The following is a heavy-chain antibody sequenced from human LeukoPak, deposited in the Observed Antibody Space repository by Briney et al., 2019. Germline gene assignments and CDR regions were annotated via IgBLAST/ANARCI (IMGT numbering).Heavy chain of an antibody. CDR3: ARHGLLWFGELAEYFQH. CDR2: IYYSGST. J-gene: IGHJ1*01. CDR1: GGSISSYY. V-gene: IGHV4-59*08. Sequence: PSETLSLTCTVSGGSISSYYWSWIRQPPGKGLEWIGYIYYSGSTNYNPSLKSRVTISVDTSKNQFSLKLSSVTAADTAVYYCARHGLLWFGELAEYFQHWGQGTLVTVSS. D-gene: IGHD3-10*01.